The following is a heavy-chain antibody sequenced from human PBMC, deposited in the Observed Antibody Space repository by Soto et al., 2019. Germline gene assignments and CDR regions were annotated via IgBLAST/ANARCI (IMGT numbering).Heavy chain of an antibody. CDR1: GFTFDDYA. D-gene: IGHD3-16*01. Sequence: GGSLRLSCAASGFTFDDYAMHWVRQAPGKGLEWVSGISWNSGSIGYADSVKGRFTISRDNAKNSLYLQMNSLRAEDTALYYCAKGDDYYYYMDVWGKGTTVTVSS. J-gene: IGHJ6*03. CDR3: AKGDDYYYYMDV. V-gene: IGHV3-9*01. CDR2: ISWNSGSI.